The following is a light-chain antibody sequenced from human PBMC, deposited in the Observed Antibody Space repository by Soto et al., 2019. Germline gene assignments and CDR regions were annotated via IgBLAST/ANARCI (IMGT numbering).Light chain of an antibody. J-gene: IGLJ2*01. CDR1: SSDVGGYNY. CDR2: DVS. Sequence: QSALTQPASVSGSPGQSITISCTGTSSDVGGYNYVSWYQQHPGTAPKLMIYDVSNRTSGVSNRFSGSKAGNTASLTISGLQAEDEADYYCSSYTSSSTLVVFGGGNKLTVL. V-gene: IGLV2-14*01. CDR3: SSYTSSSTLVV.